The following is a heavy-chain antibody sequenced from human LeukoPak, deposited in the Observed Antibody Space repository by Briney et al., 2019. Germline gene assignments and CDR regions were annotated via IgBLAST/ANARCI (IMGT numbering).Heavy chain of an antibody. D-gene: IGHD3-10*01. J-gene: IGHJ4*02. V-gene: IGHV4-39*01. CDR3: ARHNGGFRELRFDY. Sequence: SETLSLTCSVSGGSVSSSSYYWGWIRQPPGKGLEWIGSIYYSGSTYYNPSLKSRVTISVDTSKKQFSLKLSSVTAADTAVYYCARHNGGFRELRFDYWGQGILVTVSS. CDR1: GGSVSSSSYY. CDR2: IYYSGST.